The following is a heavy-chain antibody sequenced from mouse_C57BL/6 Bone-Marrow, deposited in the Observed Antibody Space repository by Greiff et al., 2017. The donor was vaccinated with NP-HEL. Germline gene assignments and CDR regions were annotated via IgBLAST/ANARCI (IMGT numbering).Heavy chain of an antibody. D-gene: IGHD2-4*01. J-gene: IGHJ4*01. Sequence: LVESVAELVRPGASVKLSCKASGYTFTDYYINWVKQRPGQGLEWIARIYPGSGNTYYNEKFKGKATLTAEKSSSTAYMQLSSLTSEDSAVYVCAAYDYGGAMDYWGQGTSVTVSS. CDR2: IYPGSGNT. V-gene: IGHV1-76*01. CDR1: GYTFTDYY. CDR3: AAYDYGGAMDY.